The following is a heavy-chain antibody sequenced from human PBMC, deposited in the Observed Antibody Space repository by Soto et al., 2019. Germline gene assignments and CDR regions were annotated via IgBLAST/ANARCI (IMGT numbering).Heavy chain of an antibody. V-gene: IGHV3-23*01. CDR1: GFNFSSYA. Sequence: GGSLRLSCAASGFNFSSYAMSWVRQAPGKGLEWVSAISGSGGSTYYADSVKGRFTISRDNSKNTLYLQMNSLRAEDTAVYYCSRDIVVVPASVENAFDIWGQGTMVTVSS. CDR3: SRDIVVVPASVENAFDI. J-gene: IGHJ3*02. CDR2: ISGSGGST. D-gene: IGHD2-15*01.